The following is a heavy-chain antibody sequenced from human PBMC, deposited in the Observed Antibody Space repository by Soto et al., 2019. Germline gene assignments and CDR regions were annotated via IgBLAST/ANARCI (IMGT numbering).Heavy chain of an antibody. CDR2: ASYDGSET. V-gene: IGHV3-30*03. D-gene: IGHD3-10*01. CDR3: VRDSGWPILNFDS. Sequence: GGSLRLSCXASGFDFRSYGIHWVRQAPGRGLEWVAAASYDGSETYYADSAKGRFTVSKEISKNTAFLQMNALRHEDTALYFCVRDSGWPILNFDSWGQGTLVTVSS. CDR1: GFDFRSYG. J-gene: IGHJ4*02.